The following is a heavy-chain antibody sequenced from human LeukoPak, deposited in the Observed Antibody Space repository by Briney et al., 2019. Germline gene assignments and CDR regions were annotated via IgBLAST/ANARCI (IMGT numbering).Heavy chain of an antibody. J-gene: IGHJ3*02. CDR2: IYPGDSDI. Sequence: GESLKISCKGSGDRFTNYWIGWVRQMPGKGLEWMGIIYPGDSDIRYSPSFQGQVTISADKSISTAYLQWSSLKASDTAMYYCVRHPPTRTNYYDSRDKISGAFDIWGQGTMVTVSS. D-gene: IGHD3-22*01. V-gene: IGHV5-51*01. CDR3: VRHPPTRTNYYDSRDKISGAFDI. CDR1: GDRFTNYW.